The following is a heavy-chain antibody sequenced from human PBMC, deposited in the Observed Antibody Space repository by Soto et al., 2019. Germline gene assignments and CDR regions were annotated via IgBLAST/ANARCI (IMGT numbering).Heavy chain of an antibody. V-gene: IGHV3-21*01. D-gene: IGHD6-19*01. Sequence: EVQLVESGGGLVQPGGSLRLSCAASGFTFSSYSMNWVRQAPGKGLEWVSSITSSSSYIYYADSVKGRFTISRDNAKNSLYRQMNSLRAEDTAVYYCASEQWAGGMDVWGQGTTVTVSS. J-gene: IGHJ6*02. CDR1: GFTFSSYS. CDR2: ITSSSSYI. CDR3: ASEQWAGGMDV.